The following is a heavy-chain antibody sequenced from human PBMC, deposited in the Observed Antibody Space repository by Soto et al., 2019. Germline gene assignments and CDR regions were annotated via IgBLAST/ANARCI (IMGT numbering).Heavy chain of an antibody. CDR1: GCTCTVCY. CDR2: INPNSGGT. Sequence: SVKVSCEASGCTCTVCYMHWVRQAPGQGLEGVGWINPNSGGTNYSQKFQGRVTMTRDTSISKAYMELSRLRSDDTAVYYCVRFQGGIYDSSGEDAFDSWGQGTMVTVSS. D-gene: IGHD3-22*01. J-gene: IGHJ3*02. CDR3: VRFQGGIYDSSGEDAFDS. V-gene: IGHV1-2*02.